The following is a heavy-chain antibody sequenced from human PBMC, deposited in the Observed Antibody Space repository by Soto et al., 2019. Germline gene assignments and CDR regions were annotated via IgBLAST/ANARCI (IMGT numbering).Heavy chain of an antibody. D-gene: IGHD4-17*01. CDR2: ISDAAGSA. Sequence: GGSLRLSCAASGFTFSTYAMSWVRQVPGKGLEWVSTISDAAGSAYYVDSVKGRFTTSRDNSKKTLYLQMNSLRAEDSAVYYCARPYGGKIGDAPDLWGQGTMVTVSS. CDR3: ARPYGGKIGDAPDL. J-gene: IGHJ3*01. CDR1: GFTFSTYA. V-gene: IGHV3-23*01.